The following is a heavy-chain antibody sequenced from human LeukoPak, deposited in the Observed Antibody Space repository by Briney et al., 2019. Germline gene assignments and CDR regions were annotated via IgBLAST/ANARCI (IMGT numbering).Heavy chain of an antibody. V-gene: IGHV4-30-4*01. CDR3: ARVPPAAISPWFDP. J-gene: IGHJ5*02. D-gene: IGHD2-2*01. Sequence: SETLSLTFTVSGGSISSGDYYWSWIRQPPGKGLEWIGYIYYSGGTYYNPSLKSRVTISVDTSKNQFSLKLSSVTAADTAVYYCARVPPAAISPWFDPWGQGALVTVSS. CDR2: IYYSGGT. CDR1: GGSISSGDYY.